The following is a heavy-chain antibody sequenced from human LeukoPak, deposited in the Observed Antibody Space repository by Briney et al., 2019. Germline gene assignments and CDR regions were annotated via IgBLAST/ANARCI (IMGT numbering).Heavy chain of an antibody. D-gene: IGHD4-17*01. V-gene: IGHV3-74*01. J-gene: IGHJ4*02. CDR3: AKDASSFSVTYIDQ. Sequence: PGGSLRLSCAASGFTFSNYWMHWVRQAPGKGLVWVARIKTDGTSTSYADYVKGRFIISRDNAKNSLYLQMNSLRVDDMGLYYCAKDASSFSVTYIDQWGQGTLVTVSS. CDR2: IKTDGTST. CDR1: GFTFSNYW.